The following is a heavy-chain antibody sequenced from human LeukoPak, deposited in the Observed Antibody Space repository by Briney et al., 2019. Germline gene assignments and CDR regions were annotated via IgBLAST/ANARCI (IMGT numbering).Heavy chain of an antibody. V-gene: IGHV4-4*09. J-gene: IGHJ4*01. CDR2: IYTSGST. CDR1: GGSISSYY. CDR3: SRLTGSPHSYGSNFYY. D-gene: IGHD5-18*01. Sequence: SETLSLTCTVSGGSISSYYWSWIRQPPGKGLEWIGYIYTSGSTNYNPSLKSRVTISVDTFKNQFFLQLSSVTAAATAVYYLSRLTGSPHSYGSNFYYRGQGTLVTVSS.